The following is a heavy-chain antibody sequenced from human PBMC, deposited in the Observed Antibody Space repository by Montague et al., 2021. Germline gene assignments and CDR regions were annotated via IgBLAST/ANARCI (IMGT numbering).Heavy chain of an antibody. J-gene: IGHJ4*02. CDR2: MNAGSGNT. D-gene: IGHD2-2*01. V-gene: IGHV3-23*01. Sequence: SLRLSCAASGFTFSSYAMSWVRQTPGQGLEWVSTMNAGSGNTYYADSVKGRFTISRGNSKNTLYLQMNSLRAEDTAVYYCARDGPRTHYFVYWGQGALVTVPS. CDR1: GFTFSSYA. CDR3: ARDGPRTHYFVY.